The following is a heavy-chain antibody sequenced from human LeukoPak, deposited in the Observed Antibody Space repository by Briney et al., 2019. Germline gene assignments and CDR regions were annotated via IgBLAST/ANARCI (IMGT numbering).Heavy chain of an antibody. CDR1: GGSISSSSYY. V-gene: IGHV4-39*07. CDR3: ARVPPPYYYDSSGYSDAFDI. D-gene: IGHD3-22*01. Sequence: SETLSLTCTVSGGSISSSSYYWGWIRQPPGKGLEWIGSIYYSASTYYHPSLKSRVTISVDTSKNQFSLKLSSVTAADTAVYYCARVPPPYYYDSSGYSDAFDIWGQGTMVTVSS. CDR2: IYYSAST. J-gene: IGHJ3*02.